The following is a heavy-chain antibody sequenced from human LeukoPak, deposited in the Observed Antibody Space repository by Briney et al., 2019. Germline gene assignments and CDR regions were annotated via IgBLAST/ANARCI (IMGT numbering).Heavy chain of an antibody. D-gene: IGHD2-2*01. J-gene: IGHJ3*02. CDR2: MYISGSS. Sequence: SETLSLTCTVSDGSISSGHYYWSWIRQPAGKGLEWIGRMYISGSSDYNPSLKSRVTISADTSKNQFSLKLSSVTAADTAVYYCARHGNIVLEPVASKAFDIWGQGTMVTVST. CDR1: DGSISSGHYY. V-gene: IGHV4-61*02. CDR3: ARHGNIVLEPVASKAFDI.